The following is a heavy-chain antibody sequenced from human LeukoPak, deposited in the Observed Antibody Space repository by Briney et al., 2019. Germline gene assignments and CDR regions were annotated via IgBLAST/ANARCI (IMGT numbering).Heavy chain of an antibody. CDR3: ARSVPAAGTLDY. V-gene: IGHV4-39*01. J-gene: IGHJ4*02. CDR2: IYYSGST. D-gene: IGHD6-13*01. CDR1: GFTFSSYA. Sequence: GSLRLSCAASGFTFSSYAMSWVRQPPGKGLEWIGSIYYSGSTYYNPSLKSRVTISVDTSKNQFSLKLSSVTAADTAVYYCARSVPAAGTLDYWGQGTLVTVSS.